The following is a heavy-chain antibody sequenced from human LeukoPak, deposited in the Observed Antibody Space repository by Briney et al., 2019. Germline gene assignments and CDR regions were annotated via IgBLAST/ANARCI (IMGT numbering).Heavy chain of an antibody. J-gene: IGHJ3*02. CDR3: VRGYYDSSGYYFLSAFDI. V-gene: IGHV1-8*01. CDR2: MNPNSGNT. CDR1: GYTFTSYD. D-gene: IGHD3-22*01. Sequence: ASVKVSRKASGYTFTSYDINWVRQATGQGLEWMGWMNPNSGNTGYAQKFQGRVTMTRNTSISTAYMELSSLRSEDTAVYYCVRGYYDSSGYYFLSAFDIWGQGTMVTVSS.